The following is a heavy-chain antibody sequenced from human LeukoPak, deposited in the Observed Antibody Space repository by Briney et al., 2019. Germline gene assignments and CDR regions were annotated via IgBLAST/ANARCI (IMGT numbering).Heavy chain of an antibody. V-gene: IGHV3-66*01. CDR3: AYGDYPLTY. CDR1: GLTVTNNY. D-gene: IGHD4-17*01. Sequence: GGSLRLSCAASGLTVTNNYWHWVRQPPGKGPEWISLLYSNGDTKYADSVKGRFTFSRDISKNTLYLQMNGLRAEDTAVYYCAYGDYPLTYWGQGTLVSVSS. J-gene: IGHJ4*02. CDR2: LYSNGDT.